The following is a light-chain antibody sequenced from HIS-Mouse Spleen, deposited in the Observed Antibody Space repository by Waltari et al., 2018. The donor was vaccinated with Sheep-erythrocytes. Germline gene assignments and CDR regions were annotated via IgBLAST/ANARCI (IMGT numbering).Light chain of an antibody. J-gene: IGKJ4*01. CDR3: QQRINWPVT. CDR2: DAS. Sequence: EIVLTQSPATLSLSPGERATLSCRARQSVSSYLAWYQQKPGQAPRPPIYDASNRATGSPARFSGSGSETDFALTISCQEPEDFAVYYGQQRINWPVTFGGGPKVEIK. CDR1: QSVSSY. V-gene: IGKV3-11*01.